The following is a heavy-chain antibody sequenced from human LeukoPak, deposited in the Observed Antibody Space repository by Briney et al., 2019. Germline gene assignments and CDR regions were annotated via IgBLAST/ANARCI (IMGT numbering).Heavy chain of an antibody. V-gene: IGHV3-23*01. J-gene: IGHJ6*03. Sequence: GGSLRLSCAASGFTFSTYAMNWVRQAPGKGLEWVSFIGDTGAIAYYADSVKGRFTISRDNSKSTLHLQMNSLSPDDTAVYYCAILPLPSAFYYRGVWGKGTTVTVSS. D-gene: IGHD2-15*01. CDR2: IGDTGAIA. CDR1: GFTFSTYA. CDR3: AILPLPSAFYYRGV.